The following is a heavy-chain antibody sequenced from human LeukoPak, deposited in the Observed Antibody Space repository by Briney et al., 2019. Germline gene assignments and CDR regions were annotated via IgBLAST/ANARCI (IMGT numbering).Heavy chain of an antibody. Sequence: GVLRLSCAASGFTFSSYEMNWVRQAPGKGLEWVANIKQDGSEKYYVDSVKGRFTISRDNAKNSLYLQMNSLRAEDTAVYYCARVLYDCSSTSCYENYYYYYYMDVWGKGTTVTVSS. CDR1: GFTFSSYE. V-gene: IGHV3-7*01. CDR3: ARVLYDCSSTSCYENYYYYYYMDV. J-gene: IGHJ6*03. CDR2: IKQDGSEK. D-gene: IGHD2-2*01.